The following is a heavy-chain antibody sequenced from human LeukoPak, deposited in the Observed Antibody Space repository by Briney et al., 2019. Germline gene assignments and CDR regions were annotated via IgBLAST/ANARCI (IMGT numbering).Heavy chain of an antibody. D-gene: IGHD6-13*01. CDR3: TRVTSSSWSENFDY. Sequence: GGSLRLSCTASGFTLGDYAMSWVRQAPGKGLEWVGFIRSKAYGGTTEYAASVKGRFTISRDDSKSIAYLQMNSLKTEDTAVYYCTRVTSSSWSENFDYWGQGTLVTVSS. CDR1: GFTLGDYA. V-gene: IGHV3-49*04. J-gene: IGHJ4*02. CDR2: IRSKAYGGTT.